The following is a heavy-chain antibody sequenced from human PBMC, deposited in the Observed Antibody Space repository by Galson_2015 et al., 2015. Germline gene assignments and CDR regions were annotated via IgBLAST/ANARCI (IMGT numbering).Heavy chain of an antibody. D-gene: IGHD2-15*01. Sequence: SLRLSCAASGFTFSSYGIHWVRQAPGKGLEWVAVIWYDGSNKYYADSVKGRFTISRDNSKNTLYLQINSLRVEDTAVYYCARGIGYCSGGTCYPDYWGQGTLVTVSS. CDR1: GFTFSSYG. CDR3: ARGIGYCSGGTCYPDY. V-gene: IGHV3-33*01. J-gene: IGHJ4*02. CDR2: IWYDGSNK.